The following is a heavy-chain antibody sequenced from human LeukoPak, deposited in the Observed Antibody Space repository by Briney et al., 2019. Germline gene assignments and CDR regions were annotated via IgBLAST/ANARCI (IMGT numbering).Heavy chain of an antibody. J-gene: IGHJ4*02. D-gene: IGHD6-6*01. CDR3: AKAGENSSSKEKFDY. CDR2: ISYDGSNK. V-gene: IGHV3-30*18. CDR1: GFTFSSYS. Sequence: GGSLRLSCAASGFTFSSYSMNWVRQAPGKGLEWVAVISYDGSNKYYADSVKGRFTISRDNSKNTLYLQMNSLRAEDTAVYYCAKAGENSSSKEKFDYWGQGTLVTVSS.